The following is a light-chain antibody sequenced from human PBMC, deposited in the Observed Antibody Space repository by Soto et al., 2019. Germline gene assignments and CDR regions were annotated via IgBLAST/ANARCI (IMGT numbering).Light chain of an antibody. CDR1: QSISTW. Sequence: DIQITQSPSTLSASVGDRVTITCRASQSISTWLAWYQQKPGKAPSLLIFKASELESGVPSRFSGSGSGTEFTLTISSLQPDDFATYYCQQYNTYGYVWTFGQGTKV. J-gene: IGKJ1*01. CDR3: QQYNTYGYVWT. V-gene: IGKV1-5*03. CDR2: KAS.